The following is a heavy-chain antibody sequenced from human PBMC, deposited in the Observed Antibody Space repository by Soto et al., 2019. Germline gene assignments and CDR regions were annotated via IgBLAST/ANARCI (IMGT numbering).Heavy chain of an antibody. CDR3: ARHGSGWYPVYYYYGMDV. CDR2: IYYSGST. V-gene: IGHV4-59*01. Sequence: SVTLSLTCTFPGFSISSYYWRWIHKPPGKGLEWIGYIYYSGSTNYNPSLKSRVTISVDTSKNQFSLKLSSVTAADTAVYYCARHGSGWYPVYYYYGMDVWGQGTTVT. D-gene: IGHD6-19*01. CDR1: GFSISSYY. J-gene: IGHJ6*02.